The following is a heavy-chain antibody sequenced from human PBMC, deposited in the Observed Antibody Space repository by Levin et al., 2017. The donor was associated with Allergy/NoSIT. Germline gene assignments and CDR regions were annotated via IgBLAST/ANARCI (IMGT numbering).Heavy chain of an antibody. CDR2: ISGRGGST. CDR1: GVSISSYA. Sequence: PGGSLRLSCAASGVSISSYAMSWVRQAPGKGLEWVSTISGRGGSTYFADSVKGRFTISSDNSKNTLYLQMNSLRAEDTAVYYCAKGGCSGGNCYSVRGLDPWGQGTLVTVSS. CDR3: AKGGCSGGNCYSVRGLDP. V-gene: IGHV3-23*01. J-gene: IGHJ5*02. D-gene: IGHD2-15*01.